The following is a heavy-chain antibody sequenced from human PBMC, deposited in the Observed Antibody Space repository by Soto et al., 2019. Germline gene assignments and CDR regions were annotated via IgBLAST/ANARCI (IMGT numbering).Heavy chain of an antibody. Sequence: GSLRLSCAASGFTFSDYAMSWVRQAPGKGLEWVSAIDGSSATTNYADSVKGRFTISRDNSKNTLFLHMSGLRAEDTAVNYCARDRRPSIYSGLDVWGQGTTVTVSS. CDR1: GFTFSDYA. CDR2: IDGSSATT. J-gene: IGHJ6*02. CDR3: ARDRRPSIYSGLDV. V-gene: IGHV3-23*01. D-gene: IGHD2-2*01.